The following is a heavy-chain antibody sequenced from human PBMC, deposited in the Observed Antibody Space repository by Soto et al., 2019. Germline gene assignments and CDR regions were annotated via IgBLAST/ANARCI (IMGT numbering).Heavy chain of an antibody. D-gene: IGHD3-10*01. V-gene: IGHV1-24*01. J-gene: IGHJ4*02. CDR1: GYTLTELS. CDR2: FDPEDADT. CDR3: ATLKSDLGLSGNYFNYFDY. Sequence: QVQLVQSGAEVKKPGASVKVSCKASGYTLTELSMHWVRQAPGKGLEWMGGFDPEDADTIYAQKFQGRVTMTEDTSTDTAYMELSNLRSEDTAVYYCATLKSDLGLSGNYFNYFDYWGQGTLVTVSS.